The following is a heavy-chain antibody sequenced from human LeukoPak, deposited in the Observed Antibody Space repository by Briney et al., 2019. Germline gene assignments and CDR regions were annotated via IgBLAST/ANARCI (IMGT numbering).Heavy chain of an antibody. Sequence: SETLSLTCTVSGGSISSYYWSWIRQPPGKGLEWIGYISYSGSTNYNPSLKSRVTISVDTSKNQFSLKLSSVTAADTAVYYCARRYGGSYLDYWGQGTLVTAST. D-gene: IGHD1-26*01. J-gene: IGHJ4*02. CDR2: ISYSGST. CDR3: ARRYGGSYLDY. CDR1: GGSISSYY. V-gene: IGHV4-59*01.